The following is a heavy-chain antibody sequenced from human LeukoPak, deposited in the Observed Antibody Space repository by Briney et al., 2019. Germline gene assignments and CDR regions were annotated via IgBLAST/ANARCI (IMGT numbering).Heavy chain of an antibody. D-gene: IGHD6-13*01. CDR2: IYPGDSDT. J-gene: IGHJ4*02. V-gene: IGHV5-51*01. CDR1: DYSFSDYW. CDR3: ARHGDIAAATFEY. Sequence: GESLKISCKASDYSFSDYWIGWVRPMPGKGLEWMGIIYPGDSDTRYSPSFEGQVTISADKSISTAYLQWSSLKASDTAMYYCARHGDIAAATFEYWGQGNLVTVSS.